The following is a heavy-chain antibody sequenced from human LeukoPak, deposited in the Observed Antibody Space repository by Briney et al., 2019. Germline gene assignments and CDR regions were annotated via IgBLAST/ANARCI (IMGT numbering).Heavy chain of an antibody. CDR1: GGSISSGGYY. V-gene: IGHV4-31*03. D-gene: IGHD3-3*01. Sequence: SETLSLTCTVSGGSISSGGYYWSWIRQHPGKGLEWIGYIYYSGSTYYNPSLKSRVTISVDTSKNQFSLKLSSVAAADTAVYYCARGTRAWLLYQDIPDYFDYWGQGTLVTVSS. CDR2: IYYSGST. CDR3: ARGTRAWLLYQDIPDYFDY. J-gene: IGHJ4*02.